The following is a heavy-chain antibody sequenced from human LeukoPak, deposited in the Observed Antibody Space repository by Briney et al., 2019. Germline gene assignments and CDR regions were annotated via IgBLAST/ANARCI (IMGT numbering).Heavy chain of an antibody. CDR3: ARDSDCGGDCQPVALQH. D-gene: IGHD2-21*02. J-gene: IGHJ1*01. V-gene: IGHV3-64*01. Sequence: PGGSLRLSCAASGFTFSSYAMHWVRQAPGKGLEYVSAISSNGGSTYYANSVKGRFTISRDNSKNTLYLQMGSLRAEDMAVYYCARDSDCGGDCQPVALQHWGQGTLVTVSS. CDR2: ISSNGGST. CDR1: GFTFSSYA.